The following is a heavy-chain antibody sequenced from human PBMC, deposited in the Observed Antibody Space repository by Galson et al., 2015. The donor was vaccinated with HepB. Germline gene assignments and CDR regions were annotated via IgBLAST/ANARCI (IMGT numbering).Heavy chain of an antibody. J-gene: IGHJ4*02. Sequence: SLRLSCAASGFTFRSYGMHWVRQAPGKGLEWVAVIWYDGSNKYYADSVKGRFTISRDNSKNTLYLQMNSLRAEDTAVYYCAREGNSGYDDEYYFDDWGQGTLVTVSS. D-gene: IGHD5-12*01. CDR2: IWYDGSNK. CDR3: AREGNSGYDDEYYFDD. V-gene: IGHV3-33*08. CDR1: GFTFRSYG.